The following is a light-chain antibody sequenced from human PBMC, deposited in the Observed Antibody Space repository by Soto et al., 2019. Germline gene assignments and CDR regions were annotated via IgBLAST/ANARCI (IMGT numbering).Light chain of an antibody. J-gene: IGKJ1*01. V-gene: IGKV1-39*01. CDR2: GSF. CDR3: QQSYNTPRT. CDR1: QSISRY. Sequence: DIQMTQSPSSLSASVGDRVTITCRTSQSISRYLNWYQHKLGTAPKLLIHGSFKLQSGVPSRFGGSGSGTDFTLTISSLHPEDFATYYCQQSYNTPRTFGLGTKVDIK.